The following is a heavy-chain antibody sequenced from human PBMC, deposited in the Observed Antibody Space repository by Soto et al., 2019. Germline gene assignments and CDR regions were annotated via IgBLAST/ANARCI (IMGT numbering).Heavy chain of an antibody. D-gene: IGHD6-6*01. J-gene: IGHJ4*02. V-gene: IGHV3-30-3*01. CDR3: PRDSAVQSSSPATDY. CDR1: GFTFSSYA. Sequence: QVQLVESGGGVVQPGRSLRLSCAASGFTFSSYAMDWVRQAPGKGLEWVAVISYDGSNKKYADSVKGRFTISRDNSKNRLYLQMNSLRAEDTAYYYCPRDSAVQSSSPATDYWGQGTLVTVSS. CDR2: ISYDGSNK.